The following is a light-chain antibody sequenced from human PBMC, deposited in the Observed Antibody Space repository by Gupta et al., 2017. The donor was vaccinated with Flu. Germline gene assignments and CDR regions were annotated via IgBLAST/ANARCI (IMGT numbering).Light chain of an antibody. CDR3: HVWDSSSDHGV. Sequence: GKTTRITCGGNNIGSKSVHWYQQKPGQAPVLVVNDDSDRPSGIPERFSGSNSGNTATLTISRVEAGDEADYYCHVWDSSSDHGVFGGGTKLTVL. V-gene: IGLV3-21*03. J-gene: IGLJ2*01. CDR2: DDS. CDR1: NIGSKS.